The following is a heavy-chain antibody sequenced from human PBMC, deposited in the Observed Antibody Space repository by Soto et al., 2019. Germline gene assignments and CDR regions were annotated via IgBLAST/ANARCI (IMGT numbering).Heavy chain of an antibody. CDR2: IIPIFGTA. CDR1: GGTFSSYA. Sequence: GAAVKVSCKASGGTFSSYAISWVRQAPGQGLEWMGGIIPIFGTANYAQKFQGRVTITADESTSTAYMELSSLRSEDTAVYYCVCDYGSGSYYNPYTGFDYWGQGTLVTVSS. V-gene: IGHV1-69*13. D-gene: IGHD3-10*01. CDR3: VCDYGSGSYYNPYTGFDY. J-gene: IGHJ4*02.